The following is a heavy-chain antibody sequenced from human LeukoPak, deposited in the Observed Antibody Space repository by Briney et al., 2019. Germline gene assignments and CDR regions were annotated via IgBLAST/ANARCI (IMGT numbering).Heavy chain of an antibody. J-gene: IGHJ4*02. D-gene: IGHD6-13*01. V-gene: IGHV3-21*04. Sequence: PGGSLRLSCAASGFTFSSYAMHWVRQAPGKGLEWVSSISSSSSYIYYADSVKGRFTISRDNAKNSLYLQMNSLRAEDAAVYYCAKSGSTSWYLDYWGQGTLVTVSS. CDR2: ISSSSSYI. CDR3: AKSGSTSWYLDY. CDR1: GFTFSSYA.